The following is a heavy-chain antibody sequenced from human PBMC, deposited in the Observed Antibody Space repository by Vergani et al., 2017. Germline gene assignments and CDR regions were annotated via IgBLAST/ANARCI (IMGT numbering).Heavy chain of an antibody. J-gene: IGHJ6*02. D-gene: IGHD6-13*01. CDR2: INTNTGNP. CDR1: GGTFTSYA. CDR3: AREGAAAGKVYYYGMDV. Sequence: QVQLVQSGAELKKPGSSVKVSCKASGGTFTSYAISWVRQAPGQGLEWMGWINTNTGNPTYAQGFTGRFVFSLDTTVSTAYLQISSLKAEDTAVYYCAREGAAAGKVYYYGMDVWGQGTTVTVSS. V-gene: IGHV7-4-1*02.